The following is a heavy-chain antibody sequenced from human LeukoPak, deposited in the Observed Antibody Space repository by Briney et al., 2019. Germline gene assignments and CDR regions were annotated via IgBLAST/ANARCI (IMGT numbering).Heavy chain of an antibody. Sequence: SETLSLTCTVSGGSISSYYWSWIRQPPGKGLEWIGYIYYSGSTNYNPSLKSRVTISLDTSKNQFSLNLSSVTAADTAVYYCARRWVYDKRAFDAWGQGTMVTVSS. V-gene: IGHV4-59*08. CDR1: GGSISSYY. J-gene: IGHJ3*01. D-gene: IGHD3-16*01. CDR2: IYYSGST. CDR3: ARRWVYDKRAFDA.